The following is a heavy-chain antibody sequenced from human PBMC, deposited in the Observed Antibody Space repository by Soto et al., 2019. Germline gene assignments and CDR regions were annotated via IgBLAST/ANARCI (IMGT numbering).Heavy chain of an antibody. J-gene: IGHJ4*02. V-gene: IGHV4-59*08. CDR3: ATSMGGILTHFDQ. Sequence: PSETLSLTCTVSGASISSYLLSLIRHPPGKGLEWIGYIYYNGNTNQNPSLKSRVIMSVDMSKNQFSLKLNSVTAADTAVYYCATSMGGILTHFDQWGQGTLVTVSS. CDR2: IYYNGNT. CDR1: GASISSYL. D-gene: IGHD5-18*01.